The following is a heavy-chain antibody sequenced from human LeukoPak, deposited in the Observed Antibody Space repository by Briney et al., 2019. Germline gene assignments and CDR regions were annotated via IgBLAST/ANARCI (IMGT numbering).Heavy chain of an antibody. CDR3: ARARSGYSYGYGVVDP. J-gene: IGHJ5*02. V-gene: IGHV4-34*01. CDR1: GGSFSGYY. Sequence: SETLSLTCAVYGGSFSGYYWSWIRQPPGKGLEWIGEINHSGSTNYNPSLKSRVTISVDTSKNQFSLKLSSVTAADTAVYYCARARSGYSYGYGVVDPWGQGTLVTVSS. CDR2: INHSGST. D-gene: IGHD5-18*01.